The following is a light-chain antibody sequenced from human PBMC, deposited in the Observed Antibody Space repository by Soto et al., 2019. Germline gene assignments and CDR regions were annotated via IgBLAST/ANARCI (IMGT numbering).Light chain of an antibody. CDR3: QSYDSSNRAV. J-gene: IGLJ7*01. V-gene: IGLV6-57*03. Sequence: NFMLTQPHSVSESPGKTVTISCTRSSGSIASNYVQWYQQRPGSAPTTVIYEDXXXPSXXXDXFSGXXXXXXXXXXXXXXXXKTEDEADYYCQSYDSSNRAVFGGGTQLTVL. CDR1: SGSIASNY. CDR2: EDX.